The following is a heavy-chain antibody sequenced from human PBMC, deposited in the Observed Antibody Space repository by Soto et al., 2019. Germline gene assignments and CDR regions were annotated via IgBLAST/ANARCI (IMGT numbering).Heavy chain of an antibody. CDR3: ARDVRIYDYIWGSYRRHTNYFDY. D-gene: IGHD3-16*02. Sequence: PSETLSLTCTVSGGSISSGGYYWSWIRQHPGKGLEWIGYIYYSGSTYYNPSLKSRVTISVDTSKNQFSLKLSSVTAADTAVYYFARDVRIYDYIWGSYRRHTNYFDYWGQGTLVTVSS. CDR1: GGSISSGGYY. V-gene: IGHV4-31*03. J-gene: IGHJ4*02. CDR2: IYYSGST.